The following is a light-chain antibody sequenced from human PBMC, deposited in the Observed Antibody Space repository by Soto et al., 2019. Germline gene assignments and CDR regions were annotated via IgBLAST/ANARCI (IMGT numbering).Light chain of an antibody. Sequence: SYELTQPPSMSVAPGQTARITCGGNNIGSKTVHWYQQKAGQAPVLVVYDDSDRPSGIPERFSGSNSGNTATLTISRVDAGDEADYYCQVWDVSTVHYVFGTGTKVTVL. CDR1: NIGSKT. CDR2: DDS. J-gene: IGLJ1*01. CDR3: QVWDVSTVHYV. V-gene: IGLV3-21*02.